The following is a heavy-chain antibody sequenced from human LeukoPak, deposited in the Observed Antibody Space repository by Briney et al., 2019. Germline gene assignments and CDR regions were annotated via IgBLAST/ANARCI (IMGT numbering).Heavy chain of an antibody. V-gene: IGHV3-23*01. CDR2: ISGSGDRT. D-gene: IGHD3-22*01. Sequence: PGGSLRLSCAASGFTFNNYAMSWFRQTPGKGLEWVSAISGSGDRTYYAESVKGRFSISRDNSKNTLYLQMHSLRAEDTAVYYCARSMYESSGLVFDYWGQGTLVTVSS. CDR3: ARSMYESSGLVFDY. J-gene: IGHJ4*02. CDR1: GFTFNNYA.